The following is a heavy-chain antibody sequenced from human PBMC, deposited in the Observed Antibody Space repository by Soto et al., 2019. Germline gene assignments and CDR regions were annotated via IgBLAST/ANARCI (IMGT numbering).Heavy chain of an antibody. CDR2: FRTGGDDGTT. CDR1: GFTFSSYS. V-gene: IGHV3-23*01. D-gene: IGHD3-10*01. Sequence: GGSLRLSCAASGFTFSSYSMSWVRQAPGKGLEWVSGFRTGGDDGTTYYADSVEGRFTISRDNSKNTLFLQMNSLRAADTAIYYCAKKVNSGPGSEYFDYWGQGTLVTGSS. CDR3: AKKVNSGPGSEYFDY. J-gene: IGHJ4*02.